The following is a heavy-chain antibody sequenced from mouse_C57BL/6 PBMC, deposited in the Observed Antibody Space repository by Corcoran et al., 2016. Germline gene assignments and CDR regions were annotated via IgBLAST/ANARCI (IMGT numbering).Heavy chain of an antibody. V-gene: IGHV1-26*01. CDR2: INPNNGGT. Sequence: EVQLQQSGPELVKPGASVKISCKASGYTFTDYYMNWVKQSHGKSLEWIGDINPNNGGTSYNQKFKGKATLTVDKSSSTAYMELRSLTSDDSAVYYGARSPIYYGYGYFDYCGQGTTLTVSS. D-gene: IGHD2-2*01. CDR3: ARSPIYYGYGYFDY. CDR1: GYTFTDYY. J-gene: IGHJ2*01.